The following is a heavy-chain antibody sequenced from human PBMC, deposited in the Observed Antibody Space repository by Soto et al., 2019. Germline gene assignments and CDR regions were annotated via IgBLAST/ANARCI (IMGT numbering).Heavy chain of an antibody. CDR1: GGTFSSYA. D-gene: IGHD2-2*01. V-gene: IGHV1-69*13. Sequence: SVKVSCKASGGTFSSYAISWVRQAPGQGLEWMGGIIPIFGTANYAQKFQGRVTITADESTSTAYMELSSLRSEDTAVYYCARDVRDCSSTSCRYYFDYWGQGTLVTVSS. J-gene: IGHJ4*02. CDR3: ARDVRDCSSTSCRYYFDY. CDR2: IIPIFGTA.